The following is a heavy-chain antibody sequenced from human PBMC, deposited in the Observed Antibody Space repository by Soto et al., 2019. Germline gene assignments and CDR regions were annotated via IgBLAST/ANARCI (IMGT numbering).Heavy chain of an antibody. D-gene: IGHD3-22*01. CDR2: IYFGGST. J-gene: IGHJ4*02. Sequence: SETLSLTCTVSGDSISGSSYYWGWIRQPPGKGLEWIGGIYFGGSTYYNPSLKSRVTISVDTSKNQFSLKLSSVTAADTAVYYCARVPRGLNDSSGSPPGDYWGQGTLVTVSS. CDR1: GDSISGSSYY. CDR3: ARVPRGLNDSSGSPPGDY. V-gene: IGHV4-39*07.